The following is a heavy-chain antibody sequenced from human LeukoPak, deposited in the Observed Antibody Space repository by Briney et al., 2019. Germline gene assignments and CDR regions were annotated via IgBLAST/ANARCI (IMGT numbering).Heavy chain of an antibody. CDR3: AKITAAGNFYYFDY. Sequence: GGALRLSCVGFGFTFSRYAMSGVRQAPGEGLEGVSAISGSGGSTYYADSVKGRFTISRDNSKNTLYLQMNSLRAEDTAVYYCAKITAAGNFYYFDYWGQGTLVTVSS. CDR1: GFTFSRYA. V-gene: IGHV3-23*01. CDR2: ISGSGGST. D-gene: IGHD6-13*01. J-gene: IGHJ4*02.